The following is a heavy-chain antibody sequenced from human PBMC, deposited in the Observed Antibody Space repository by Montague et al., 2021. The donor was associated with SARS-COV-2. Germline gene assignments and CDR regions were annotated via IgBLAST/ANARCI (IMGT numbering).Heavy chain of an antibody. CDR2: INHSGST. Sequence: SETLSLTCAVYGGSFSGYYWSWIRQTPGKGLEWIGEINHSGSTNYKPSLKSRVTISVDTSKNQFSLKLSSVTAADTAVYYCARGSRQWLVRPPHYYYFDYYDQEALVADSS. CDR1: GGSFSGYY. CDR3: ARGSRQWLVRPPHYYYFDY. J-gene: IGHJ4*02. D-gene: IGHD6-19*01. V-gene: IGHV4-34*01.